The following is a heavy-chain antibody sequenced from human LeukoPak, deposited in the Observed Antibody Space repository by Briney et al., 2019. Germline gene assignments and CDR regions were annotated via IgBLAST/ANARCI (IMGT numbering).Heavy chain of an antibody. CDR2: IYTSGST. CDR1: GGSISSGSYY. CDR3: ARLNVLLWFGEPTPNYFDY. J-gene: IGHJ4*02. Sequence: SETLSLTCTVSGGSISSGSYYWSWIRQPAGKGLEWIGRIYTSGSTNYNPSLKSRVTISVDTSKNQFSLKLSPVTAADTAVYYCARLNVLLWFGEPTPNYFDYWGQGTLVTVSS. D-gene: IGHD3-10*01. V-gene: IGHV4-61*02.